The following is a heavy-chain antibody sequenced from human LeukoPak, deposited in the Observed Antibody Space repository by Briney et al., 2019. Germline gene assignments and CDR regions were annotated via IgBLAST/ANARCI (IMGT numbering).Heavy chain of an antibody. V-gene: IGHV3-64*01. D-gene: IGHD3-22*01. CDR3: ARDRTNYDSSVYDGAFDI. J-gene: IGHJ3*02. CDR1: GLTLSSYA. CDR2: ISSNGGST. Sequence: PGGSVRHSCAASGLTLSSYAMHWLRQAPGKGLEYVSGISSNGGSTYYANSVKGRFTISRDNSKNTLYLQMGSLRAEDTAVYYCARDRTNYDSSVYDGAFDIWGQGTMVTVSS.